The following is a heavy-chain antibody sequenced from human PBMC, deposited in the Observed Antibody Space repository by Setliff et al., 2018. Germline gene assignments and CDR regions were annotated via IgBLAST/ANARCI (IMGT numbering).Heavy chain of an antibody. CDR1: GYTFTSYA. D-gene: IGHD3-9*01. J-gene: IGHJ6*02. Sequence: GASVKVSCKASGYTFTSYAMHWVRQAPGQRLEWMGWINTNTGNPTYAQGFTGRFVFSLDTSVSTAYLQISSLKAEDTAVYYCARGQDDIWYLGLYYYGMDVWGQGTTVTVSS. CDR2: INTNTGNP. CDR3: ARGQDDIWYLGLYYYGMDV. V-gene: IGHV7-4-1*02.